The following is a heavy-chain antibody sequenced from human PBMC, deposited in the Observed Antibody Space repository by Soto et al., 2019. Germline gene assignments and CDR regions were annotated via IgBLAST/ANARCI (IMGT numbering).Heavy chain of an antibody. D-gene: IGHD3-10*01. J-gene: IGHJ5*02. CDR2: ISGSGGST. CDR3: AKSPYSTMVRGVTWFDP. V-gene: IGHV3-23*01. CDR1: GFTFSSYA. Sequence: GGSLRLSWAASGFTFSSYAMSWVRQAPGKGLEWVSAISGSGGSTYYADSVKGRFTISRDNSKNTLYLQMNSLRAEDTAVYYCAKSPYSTMVRGVTWFDPWGQGTLVTVSS.